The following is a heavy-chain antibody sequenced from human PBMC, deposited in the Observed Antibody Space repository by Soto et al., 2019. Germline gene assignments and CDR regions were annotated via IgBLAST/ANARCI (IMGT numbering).Heavy chain of an antibody. Sequence: QVQLVQSGAEVKKPGSSVKVSCKASGGTFSSHAISWVRQAPGQGLEWMGGIIPTPGTAKYAQKFQGRVTTTADESTSTANMELSSLRSDDTAVYYSASRWMVRGVKGYYYYGMDVWGQGTTVSVSS. CDR1: GGTFSSHA. CDR3: ASRWMVRGVKGYYYYGMDV. V-gene: IGHV1-69*11. D-gene: IGHD3-10*01. CDR2: IIPTPGTA. J-gene: IGHJ6*02.